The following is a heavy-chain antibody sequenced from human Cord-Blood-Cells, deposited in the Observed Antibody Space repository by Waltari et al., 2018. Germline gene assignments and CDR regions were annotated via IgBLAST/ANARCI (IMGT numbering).Heavy chain of an antibody. D-gene: IGHD2-2*01. CDR1: GGSFRGYY. V-gene: IGHV4-34*01. CDR2: INHSGST. Sequence: QVQLQQWGAGLLKPSETLSLTRAVYGGSFRGYYWSWTRQPPGKGLEWIGEINHSGSTNYNPSLKRRVTISVDTSKNQFSLKLSSVTAADTAVYYCARDRSVKGVVVPAAGMNWFDPWGQGTLVTVSS. J-gene: IGHJ5*02. CDR3: ARDRSVKGVVVPAAGMNWFDP.